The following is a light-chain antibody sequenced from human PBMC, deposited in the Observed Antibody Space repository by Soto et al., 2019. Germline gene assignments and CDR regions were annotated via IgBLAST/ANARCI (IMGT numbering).Light chain of an antibody. CDR2: GAS. Sequence: EIQMTQSPSVISASVGDRVTITCRASQGISTYLAWFQQKPGKVPQRLIYGASSLQSGVPSRFSGSGSGTEFTLTISSLQPEDFAMYYCLHHDGYPLTFGGGTKVDI. V-gene: IGKV1-17*03. J-gene: IGKJ4*01. CDR1: QGISTY. CDR3: LHHDGYPLT.